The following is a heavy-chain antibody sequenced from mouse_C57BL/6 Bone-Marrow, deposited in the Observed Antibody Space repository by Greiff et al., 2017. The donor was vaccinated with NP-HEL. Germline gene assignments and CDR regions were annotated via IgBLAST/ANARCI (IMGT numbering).Heavy chain of an antibody. Sequence: VKLQESGPELVKPGASVKISCKASGYAFSSSWMNWVKQRPGKGLEWIGRIYPGDGDTNYIGKFKGQATLTADKASSTAYMQLSSLTSEDSAVYFCARTTVVEGFAYWGQGTLVTVSA. CDR2: IYPGDGDT. CDR1: GYAFSSSW. D-gene: IGHD1-1*01. J-gene: IGHJ3*01. CDR3: ARTTVVEGFAY. V-gene: IGHV1-82*01.